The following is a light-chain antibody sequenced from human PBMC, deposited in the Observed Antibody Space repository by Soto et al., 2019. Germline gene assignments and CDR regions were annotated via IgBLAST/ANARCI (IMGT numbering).Light chain of an antibody. CDR2: GAF. J-gene: IGKJ4*01. CDR3: QQYDKWPLT. Sequence: EIVMTQSPATLPVSPGERATFSCRASQRVNNRLAWYQQNPGQAPRLLIYGAFTRATGVPARFSGSGSGTEFTLTINSLQSEDVAVYYCQQYDKWPLTFGGGTKVEIK. CDR1: QRVNNR. V-gene: IGKV3-15*01.